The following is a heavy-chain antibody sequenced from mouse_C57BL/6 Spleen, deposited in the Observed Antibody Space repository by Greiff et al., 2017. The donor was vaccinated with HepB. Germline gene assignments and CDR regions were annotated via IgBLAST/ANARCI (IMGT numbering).Heavy chain of an antibody. V-gene: IGHV1-54*01. Sequence: VHLVESGAELVRPGTSVKVSCKASGYAFTNYLIEWVKQRPGQGLEWIGVINPGSGGTNYNEKFKGKATLTADKSSSTAYMQLSSLTSEDSAVYFCARSGYYDYDGYAMDYWGQGTSVTVSS. J-gene: IGHJ4*01. CDR3: ARSGYYDYDGYAMDY. D-gene: IGHD2-4*01. CDR1: GYAFTNYL. CDR2: INPGSGGT.